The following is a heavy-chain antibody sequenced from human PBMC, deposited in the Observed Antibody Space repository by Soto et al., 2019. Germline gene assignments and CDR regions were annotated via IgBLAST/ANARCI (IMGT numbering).Heavy chain of an antibody. V-gene: IGHV3-15*01. CDR2: IKGKVDGGAT. CDR3: TTDVTGSYGGDY. J-gene: IGHJ4*02. Sequence: EVQLVQSGGNLVNPGGSLTLSCATSGVTFSGAWLSWVRQAPGKGLEWVGRIKGKVDGGATDYAAPVKGRFVISRDYSKETLYLQINSLKTEDTAVYFCTTDVTGSYGGDYWGQGTPVTVSS. D-gene: IGHD3-10*01. CDR1: GVTFSGAW.